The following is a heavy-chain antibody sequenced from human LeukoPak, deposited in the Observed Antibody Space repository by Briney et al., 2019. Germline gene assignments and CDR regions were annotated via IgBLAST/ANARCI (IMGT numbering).Heavy chain of an antibody. D-gene: IGHD3-10*01. CDR2: INHSGST. CDR3: ARHRARGAYNYVSGSYHPKYFDY. Sequence: SETLSLTCAVYGGSFSGYHWNWIRQPPGKGLEWIGEINHSGSTSYNPSLKSRVTISVDTSKNQFSLKLSSVTAADTAVYYCARHRARGAYNYVSGSYHPKYFDYWGQGTLVTVSS. CDR1: GGSFSGYH. J-gene: IGHJ4*02. V-gene: IGHV4-34*01.